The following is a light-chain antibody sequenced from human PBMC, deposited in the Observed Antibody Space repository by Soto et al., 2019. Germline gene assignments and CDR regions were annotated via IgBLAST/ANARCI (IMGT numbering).Light chain of an antibody. Sequence: EIVFTQSPCTLSLSPGERATLSCRASQSVTKNNLNWYQQKPGQAPRLLTYGASIRATGIPDRFSGSGSETDFTLTISSLQSEDFGVYYCQQYKNWPRTFGQGTKVDIK. J-gene: IGKJ1*01. CDR2: GAS. V-gene: IGKV3D-15*01. CDR1: QSVTKNN. CDR3: QQYKNWPRT.